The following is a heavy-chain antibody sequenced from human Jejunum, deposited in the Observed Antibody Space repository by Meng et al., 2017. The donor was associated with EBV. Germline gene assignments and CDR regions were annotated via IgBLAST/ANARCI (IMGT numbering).Heavy chain of an antibody. Sequence: VRLQFSGLSPGKLSRILPPTFDVSAGSMNNTANWCIWVRQPPVKGLEWIGEIDHSGNTKYNPSLQTRLTISIDKSRKQFSLTLNSMTAADTAIYYCVREVIRELGVFDPWGQGTLVTVSS. CDR1: AGSMNNTANW. CDR2: IDHSGNT. CDR3: VREVIRELGVFDP. J-gene: IGHJ5*02. D-gene: IGHD3-10*01. V-gene: IGHV4-4*02.